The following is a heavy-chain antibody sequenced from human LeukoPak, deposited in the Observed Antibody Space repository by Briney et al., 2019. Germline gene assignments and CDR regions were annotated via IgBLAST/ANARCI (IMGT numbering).Heavy chain of an antibody. CDR2: ISSSGSII. CDR3: ARDPRGYTYGYDDY. D-gene: IGHD5-18*01. J-gene: IGHJ4*02. V-gene: IGHV3-48*03. CDR1: GFTFSSYE. Sequence: GGSLRLSCAASGFTFSSYEMNWVRQAPGKGLEWVSYISSSGSIIYYADSVKGRFTISRDNAKNSLYLQMNSLRAEDTAVYYCARDPRGYTYGYDDYWGQRTLVTVSS.